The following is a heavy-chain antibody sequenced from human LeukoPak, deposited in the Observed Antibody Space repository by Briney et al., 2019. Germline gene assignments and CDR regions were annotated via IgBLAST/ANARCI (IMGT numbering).Heavy chain of an antibody. CDR2: ISYDGVRK. Sequence: GGSLRLSCAASGFTLRTYAMHWLRQAPGKGLEWVAVISYDGVRKYYADSVKGRFSISGDNSKNTLYLQMNSLRAEDTAVYYCVRDLGGRSGHWGQGTLVTVSS. CDR1: GFTLRTYA. CDR3: VRDLGGRSGH. J-gene: IGHJ4*02. V-gene: IGHV3-30-3*01. D-gene: IGHD1-26*01.